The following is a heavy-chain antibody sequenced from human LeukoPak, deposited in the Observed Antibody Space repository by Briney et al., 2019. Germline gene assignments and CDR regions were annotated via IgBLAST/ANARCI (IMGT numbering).Heavy chain of an antibody. CDR3: ARDDYGDYPTAFDI. V-gene: IGHV1-18*01. D-gene: IGHD4-17*01. CDR2: ISTYNGDT. J-gene: IGHJ3*02. Sequence: ASVKVSCKSFGYSFTSYGISWVRQAPGQGLEWMGWISTYNGDTNFAQKFQGRVTMTTDTSTYTAYMELRSLRSDDTAVYYCARDDYGDYPTAFDIWGQGTMVTVSS. CDR1: GYSFTSYG.